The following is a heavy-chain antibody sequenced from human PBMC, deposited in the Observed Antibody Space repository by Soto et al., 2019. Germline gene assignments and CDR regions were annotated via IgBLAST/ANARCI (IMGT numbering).Heavy chain of an antibody. CDR3: ARVFPDGWVEPGVVRGYLDT. Sequence: QVQLVQSGAEVKEPGSAVKVSCKAPADSFSSYGISWVRQAPGQGLEWMGGIIPIFGTTNYAEKLQGRVTITADESTNTAYMELSSLRSEGTALYYCARVFPDGWVEPGVVRGYLDTWGRGTLVTVSS. V-gene: IGHV1-69*01. CDR2: IIPIFGTT. D-gene: IGHD3-3*01. J-gene: IGHJ4*02. CDR1: ADSFSSYG.